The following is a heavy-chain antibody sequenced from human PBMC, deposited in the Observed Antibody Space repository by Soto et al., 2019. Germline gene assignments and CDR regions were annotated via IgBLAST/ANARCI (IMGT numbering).Heavy chain of an antibody. Sequence: PWESMKISCKGSGYTFPSYRIGWVPQMPGKGLEWMGIIYPGDSDTRYSPSFQGQVTISADKSIGAAHDQWSSPKPSDSAKHYCARSAKHYKCGWYLEYLYYSSQGTPATGSS. D-gene: IGHD6-19*01. CDR2: IYPGDSDT. J-gene: IGHJ4*02. CDR1: GYTFPSYR. CDR3: ARSAKHYKCGWYLEYLYY. V-gene: IGHV5-51*01.